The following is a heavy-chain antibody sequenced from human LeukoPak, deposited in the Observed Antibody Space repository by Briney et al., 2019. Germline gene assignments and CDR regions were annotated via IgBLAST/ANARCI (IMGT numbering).Heavy chain of an antibody. CDR3: AREGWDSGYPFDY. Sequence: GGSLRLSCAASGFTFSSYSMNWVRQAPGKGLEWVSSISSSSSYTYYADSVKGRFTTSRDNAKNSLYLQMNSLRAEDTAVYYCAREGWDSGYPFDYWGQGTLVTVSS. V-gene: IGHV3-21*01. D-gene: IGHD3-22*01. CDR2: ISSSSSYT. CDR1: GFTFSSYS. J-gene: IGHJ4*02.